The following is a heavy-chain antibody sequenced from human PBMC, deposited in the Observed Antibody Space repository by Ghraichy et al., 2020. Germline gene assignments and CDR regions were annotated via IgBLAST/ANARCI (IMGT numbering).Heavy chain of an antibody. D-gene: IGHD1-14*01. Sequence: GSLRLSCAASGFTFSSYGMHWVRQAPGKGLEWVAVIWYDGSNKYYADSVKGRFTISRDNSRNTLYLQMSSLRAEDTAVYYCARRKRGMNWFDPWGQGTLVTVSS. CDR1: GFTFSSYG. CDR3: ARRKRGMNWFDP. V-gene: IGHV3-33*01. CDR2: IWYDGSNK. J-gene: IGHJ5*02.